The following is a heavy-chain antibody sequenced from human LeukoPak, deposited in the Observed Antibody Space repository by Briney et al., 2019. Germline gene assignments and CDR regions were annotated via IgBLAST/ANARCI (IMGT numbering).Heavy chain of an antibody. CDR3: ARYCSGGTCYRGLDY. V-gene: IGHV4-39*01. CDR1: GGSISSSSYF. Sequence: SETLSLTCTVSGGSISSSSYFWGWIRQPPGKGLEWIGSIHYSGTTYYNPSLKSRVTISVDTSKNQVSLKLSSVTAADTAVYYCARYCSGGTCYRGLDYWGQGTLVTVSS. CDR2: IHYSGTT. J-gene: IGHJ4*02. D-gene: IGHD2-15*01.